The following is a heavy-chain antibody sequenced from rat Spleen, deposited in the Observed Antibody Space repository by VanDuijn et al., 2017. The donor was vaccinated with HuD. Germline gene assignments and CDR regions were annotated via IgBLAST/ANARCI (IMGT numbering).Heavy chain of an antibody. J-gene: IGHJ2*01. CDR2: ISYDDRST. D-gene: IGHD1-9*01. CDR3: ARRHYGYTDYFDY. CDR1: GFTFSDFY. Sequence: EVQLVESGGGLVQPGRSLKLSCAASGFTFSDFYMAWVRQAPTKGLEWVATISYDDRSTYYRDSVKGRFTISRDNAKNTQYLQMDSLRSEDTATYYCARRHYGYTDYFDYWGQGVMVTVSS. V-gene: IGHV5-29*01.